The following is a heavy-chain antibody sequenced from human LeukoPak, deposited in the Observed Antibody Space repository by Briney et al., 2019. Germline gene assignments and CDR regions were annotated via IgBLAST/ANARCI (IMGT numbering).Heavy chain of an antibody. Sequence: PGGSLRLSCIASGFNFNTYEMNWVRQAPGKGLEWVSAISGSGGSTYYADSVKGQFTISRDSSKNTLYLQLNSLRAEDTAVYYCAKDRGKASPGRYYFDYWGQGTLVTVSS. D-gene: IGHD3-16*01. J-gene: IGHJ4*02. CDR2: ISGSGGST. CDR1: GFNFNTYE. CDR3: AKDRGKASPGRYYFDY. V-gene: IGHV3-23*01.